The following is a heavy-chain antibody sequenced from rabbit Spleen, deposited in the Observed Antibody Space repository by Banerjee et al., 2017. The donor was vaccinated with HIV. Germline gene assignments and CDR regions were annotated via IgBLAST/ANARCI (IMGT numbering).Heavy chain of an antibody. J-gene: IGHJ4*01. CDR1: GFSFSRGYW. D-gene: IGHD4-2*01. CDR2: ISTSSGNT. V-gene: IGHV1S45*01. Sequence: QEQLEESGGGLVKPEGSLTLTCTASGFSFSRGYWICWVRQAPGKGLESIACISTSSGNTWYASWAKGRFTISRTSSTTVTLQMTSLTVADTATYFCAKRDAGGNGFGGLWGQGTLVTVS. CDR3: AKRDAGGNGFGGL.